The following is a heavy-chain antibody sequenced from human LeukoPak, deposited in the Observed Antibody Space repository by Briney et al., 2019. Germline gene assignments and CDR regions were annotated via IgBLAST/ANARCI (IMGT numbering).Heavy chain of an antibody. CDR2: IFYSGTT. J-gene: IGHJ5*02. Sequence: PSETLSLTCTVSGDSVTSGGYFWTWIRQPPGKGLEWIGNIFYSGTTYYNPSLKSRVTISLDTSKNQFSLRLSSVTAADTAFYYCVRLPTGYPNWFDPWGQGTLVTVSS. V-gene: IGHV4-39*01. CDR3: VRLPTGYPNWFDP. CDR1: GDSVTSGGYF. D-gene: IGHD3-9*01.